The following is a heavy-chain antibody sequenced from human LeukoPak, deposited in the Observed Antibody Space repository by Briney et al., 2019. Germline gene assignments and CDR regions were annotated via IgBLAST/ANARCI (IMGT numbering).Heavy chain of an antibody. D-gene: IGHD3-9*01. J-gene: IGHJ4*02. Sequence: GASVKVSCKASGGTFSSYAISWVRQAPGQGLEWMGGIIPIFGTANYAQKFQGRVTITTDESTSTAYMELSSLRSEDTAVCYCASAGWLTAAPYFDYWGQGTLVTVSS. CDR3: ASAGWLTAAPYFDY. V-gene: IGHV1-69*05. CDR2: IIPIFGTA. CDR1: GGTFSSYA.